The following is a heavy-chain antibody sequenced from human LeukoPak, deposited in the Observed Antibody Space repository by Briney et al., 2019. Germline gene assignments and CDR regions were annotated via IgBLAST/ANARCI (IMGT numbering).Heavy chain of an antibody. CDR1: GGSFSGYY. CDR2: INHSGST. V-gene: IGHV4-34*01. D-gene: IGHD3-3*01. Sequence: SETLSLTCAVYGGSFSGYYWSWIRPPPGKGLEWIGEINHSGSTNYNPSLKSRVTISVDTSKNQFSLKLSCVTAADTAVYYCARGEFATIFGVVIENYYYGMDVWGQGTTVTVSS. CDR3: ARGEFATIFGVVIENYYYGMDV. J-gene: IGHJ6*02.